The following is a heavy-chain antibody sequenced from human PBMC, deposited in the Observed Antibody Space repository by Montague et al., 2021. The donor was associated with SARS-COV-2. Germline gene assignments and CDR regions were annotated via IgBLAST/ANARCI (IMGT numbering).Heavy chain of an antibody. V-gene: IGHV4-4*07. D-gene: IGHD3-16*01. CDR1: GDSIRNYY. CDR3: ARNPGEYYGMDV. Sequence: SETLSLTCNVSGDSIRNYYWSWIRQPAGKGLEWIGRIYRSGSINXNPSLKTRITLSVDTSKNQLSLRLNSVTAADTAVYYCARNPGEYYGMDVWGQGTTVTVSS. CDR2: IYRSGSI. J-gene: IGHJ6*02.